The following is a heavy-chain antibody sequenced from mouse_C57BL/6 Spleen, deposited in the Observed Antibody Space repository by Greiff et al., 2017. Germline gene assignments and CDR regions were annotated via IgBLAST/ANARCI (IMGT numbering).Heavy chain of an antibody. J-gene: IGHJ2*01. Sequence: QVQLQQPGAELVMPGASVKLSCKASGYTFTSYWMHWVKQRPGQGLEWIGEIDPSDSYTNSNQKFKGKSTLTVDKSSSTAYMQLSSLTSEDSAVYYCARSYGSSYYFDYWGQGTTLTVSS. CDR2: IDPSDSYT. V-gene: IGHV1-69*01. CDR3: ARSYGSSYYFDY. D-gene: IGHD1-1*01. CDR1: GYTFTSYW.